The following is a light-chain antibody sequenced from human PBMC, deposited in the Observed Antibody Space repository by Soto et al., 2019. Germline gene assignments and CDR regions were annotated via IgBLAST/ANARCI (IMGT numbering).Light chain of an antibody. CDR1: QSVNSG. V-gene: IGKV3-15*01. CDR3: QQYGKLPIT. CDR2: GAS. Sequence: DIVMTQSPATLSVSPGERATLSCRASQSVNSGLAWYQQKPGQAPKLLIYGASTRATGIPARFSGSGSGTEFTLTISSLQSEDFAVYYCQQYGKLPITFGQGTRLEI. J-gene: IGKJ5*01.